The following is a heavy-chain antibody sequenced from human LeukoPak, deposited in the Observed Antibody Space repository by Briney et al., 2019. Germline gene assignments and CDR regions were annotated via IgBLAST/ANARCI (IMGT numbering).Heavy chain of an antibody. D-gene: IGHD3-3*01. J-gene: IGHJ4*02. CDR2: ISSSSSYI. V-gene: IGHV3-21*01. Sequence: GGSLRLSCAASGFTFSSYEMNWVRQAPGKGLEWVSSISSSSSYIYYADSVKGRFTISRDNAKNSLYLQMNSLRAEDTAVYYCARDGDYDFWSGYSNHFDYWGQGTLVTVSS. CDR3: ARDGDYDFWSGYSNHFDY. CDR1: GFTFSSYE.